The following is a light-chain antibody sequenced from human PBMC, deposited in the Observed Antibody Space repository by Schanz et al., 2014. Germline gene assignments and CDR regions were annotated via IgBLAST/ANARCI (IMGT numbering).Light chain of an antibody. CDR2: DAS. CDR1: QDISNY. CDR3: QQYDNLWT. Sequence: DIQLPQSPSSLSASVGDRVTITCQASQDISNYLNWYQQKPGKAPKLLIYDASTLETGVPSRFSGSGSGTDFTFTISSLQPEDIATYYCQQYDNLWTFGQGTKLEIK. J-gene: IGKJ2*02. V-gene: IGKV1-33*01.